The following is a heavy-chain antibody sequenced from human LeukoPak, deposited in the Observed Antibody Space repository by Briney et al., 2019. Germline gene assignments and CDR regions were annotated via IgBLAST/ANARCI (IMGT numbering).Heavy chain of an antibody. D-gene: IGHD2-15*01. Sequence: SETLSLTCAVSGYSISSGYYWGWIRQPPGKGLEWIGSIYHSGSTYYNPSLKSRVTISVDTSKNQFSLKLSSVTAADTAVYYCARVGCSGGSCYDLDYWGQGTLVTVSS. V-gene: IGHV4-38-2*01. CDR1: GYSISSGYY. CDR2: IYHSGST. CDR3: ARVGCSGGSCYDLDY. J-gene: IGHJ4*02.